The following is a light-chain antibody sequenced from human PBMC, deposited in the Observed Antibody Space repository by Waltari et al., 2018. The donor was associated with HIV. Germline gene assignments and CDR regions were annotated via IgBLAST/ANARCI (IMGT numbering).Light chain of an antibody. CDR1: KLGDKY. Sequence: SYGLTQPPSVSVSPGHTASITCSGEKLGDKYACWYQQKPGQSPVLVIYQNTKRPSGIPERFSGSNSGNTATLTISGTQAMDEADYYCQAWDSNTAGAVFGGGTKLTVL. J-gene: IGLJ2*01. V-gene: IGLV3-1*01. CDR3: QAWDSNTAGAV. CDR2: QNT.